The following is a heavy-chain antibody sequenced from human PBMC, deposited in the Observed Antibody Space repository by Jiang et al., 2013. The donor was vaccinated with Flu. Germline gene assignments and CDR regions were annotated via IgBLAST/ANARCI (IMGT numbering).Heavy chain of an antibody. D-gene: IGHD5-18*01. Sequence: KVSCKASGYTFTSYDINWVRQATGQGLEWMGWMNPNSGNTGYAQKFQGRVTMTRNTSISTAYMELGSLRSEDTAVYYCTGGPQYSFGFWSTSPYYFDYWGQGTRVTVSS. V-gene: IGHV1-8*01. CDR1: GYTFTSYD. J-gene: IGHJ4*02. CDR3: TGGPQYSFGFWSTSPYYFDY. CDR2: MNPNSGNT.